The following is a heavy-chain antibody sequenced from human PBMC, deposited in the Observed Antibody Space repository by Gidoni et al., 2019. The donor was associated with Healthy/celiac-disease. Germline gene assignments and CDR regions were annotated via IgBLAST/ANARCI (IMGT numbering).Heavy chain of an antibody. D-gene: IGHD2-2*01. CDR2: IYTSGST. V-gene: IGHV4-4*07. CDR1: GGSIRSYY. CDR3: AREVAAERSPWFFDL. J-gene: IGHJ2*01. Sequence: QVQLQESVPGLVKPSETLSLTCTVSGGSIRSYYWSWIRQPAGKGLEWIGRIYTSGSTNYNPSLKSRITMSIDASKNQFSLKLSSVTAADTAVYYCAREVAAERSPWFFDLWGRGTLVTVSS.